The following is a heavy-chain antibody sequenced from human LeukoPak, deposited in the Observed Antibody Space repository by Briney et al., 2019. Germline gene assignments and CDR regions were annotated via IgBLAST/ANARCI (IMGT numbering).Heavy chain of an antibody. Sequence: SETLSLTCTVSGGSISSSSYYWGWIRQPPGKGLEWTGSIYYSGSTYYNPSLKSRVTISVDTSKNQFSLKLSSVTAADTAVYYCARLDYYGSGLDYWGQGTLVTVSS. CDR2: IYYSGST. J-gene: IGHJ4*02. V-gene: IGHV4-39*01. CDR1: GGSISSSSYY. D-gene: IGHD3-10*01. CDR3: ARLDYYGSGLDY.